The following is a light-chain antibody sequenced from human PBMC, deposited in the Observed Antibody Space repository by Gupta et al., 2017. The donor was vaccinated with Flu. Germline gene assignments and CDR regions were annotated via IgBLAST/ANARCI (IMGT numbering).Light chain of an antibody. CDR3: SSVASSSTLV. V-gene: IGLV2-14*01. Sequence: SITMSCTGTSSDLGGYNFVSWYQHHPGKALKLMIFEVNQRPAGVASRFSGSKSGNTASLTISGRQAEDEADYYCSSVASSSTLVFGGGTKVTVL. J-gene: IGLJ2*01. CDR2: EVN. CDR1: SSDLGGYNF.